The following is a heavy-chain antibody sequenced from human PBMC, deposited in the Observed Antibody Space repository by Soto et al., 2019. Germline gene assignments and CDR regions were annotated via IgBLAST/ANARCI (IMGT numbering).Heavy chain of an antibody. CDR1: GFTFSSNW. CDR2: IRQDGSEI. J-gene: IGHJ4*02. Sequence: EVQLVESGGTLVQPGGSLRLSCVGSGFTFSSNWMTWVRQAPGKGLEWVANIRQDGSEINYVDSVKGRFTISRDNTKNSRYLQMNSLRAEDTAIYYCAREVVVSRGASYFGYWGPGTLVTVSS. D-gene: IGHD2-2*01. V-gene: IGHV3-7*04. CDR3: AREVVVSRGASYFGY.